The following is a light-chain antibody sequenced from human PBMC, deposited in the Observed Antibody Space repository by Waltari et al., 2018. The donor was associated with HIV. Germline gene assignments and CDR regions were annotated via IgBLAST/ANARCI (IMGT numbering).Light chain of an antibody. CDR3: SSWDYSLSAHVV. CDR2: GNS. Sequence: QSALTQAASVSGTVGQKITLSSTGNSNHIGSYPVGCYQQISHGAPKTVMFGNSLPSGIPGRFSGVKSGTTASLTISGLQPEDEADYYCSSWDYSLSAHVVFGGGTKLTVL. V-gene: IGLV1-44*01. CDR1: SNHIGSYP. J-gene: IGLJ2*01.